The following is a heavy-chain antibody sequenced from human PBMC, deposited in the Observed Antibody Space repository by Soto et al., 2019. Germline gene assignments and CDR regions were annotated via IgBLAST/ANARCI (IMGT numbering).Heavy chain of an antibody. CDR2: IYSGTT. CDR3: AREDSGAFFDF. J-gene: IGHJ4*02. V-gene: IGHV4-30-2*01. D-gene: IGHD2-15*01. Sequence: SLSLTCAVSGVSIISGGYSWGCIRQPPGKGLEWIGYIYSGTTHYNPSLESRVTIAMDRSKNQVSLSLKSVTAADTAVYYCAREDSGAFFDFWGQGTLVTVSS. CDR1: GVSIISGGYS.